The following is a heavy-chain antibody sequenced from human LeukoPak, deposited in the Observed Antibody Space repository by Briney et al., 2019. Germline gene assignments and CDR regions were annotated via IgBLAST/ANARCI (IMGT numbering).Heavy chain of an antibody. Sequence: PSETLSLTCTVSGGSISSYYWNWIRQPPGKGLEWIGYIYYSGSTNYNPSLKSRVTISVDTSKNQFSLKLSSVTAADTAVYYCAGSQAGLAVNWFDPWGQGTLVTVSS. CDR1: GGSISSYY. V-gene: IGHV4-59*08. D-gene: IGHD6-19*01. CDR3: AGSQAGLAVNWFDP. CDR2: IYYSGST. J-gene: IGHJ5*02.